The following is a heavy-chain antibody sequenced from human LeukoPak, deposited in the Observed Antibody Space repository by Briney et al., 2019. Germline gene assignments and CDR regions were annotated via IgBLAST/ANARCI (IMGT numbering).Heavy chain of an antibody. CDR1: GGSFSGYY. CDR2: INHSGST. J-gene: IGHJ2*01. Sequence: SETLSLTCAVYGGSFSGYYWSWIRQPPGKGLEWIGEINHSGSTNYNPSLKSRVTIALDTSKTQFSLRLNSVTAADTAVYYCVRLSVVSPHRYFDLWGRGTLVTASS. D-gene: IGHD4-23*01. CDR3: VRLSVVSPHRYFDL. V-gene: IGHV4-34*01.